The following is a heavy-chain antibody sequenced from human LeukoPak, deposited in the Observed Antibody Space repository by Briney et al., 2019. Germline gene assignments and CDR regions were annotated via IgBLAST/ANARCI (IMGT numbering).Heavy chain of an antibody. V-gene: IGHV3-20*04. CDR3: ARDRYWQRYCSGGSCQGWFDP. CDR2: INWNGGST. CDR1: GFTFDDYG. D-gene: IGHD2-15*01. J-gene: IGHJ5*02. Sequence: PGGSLRLSCAASGFTFDDYGMSWVRQAPGKGLEWVSGINWNGGSTGYADSVKGRFTISRDNAKNSLYLQMNSLRAEDTALYYCARDRYWQRYCSGGSCQGWFDPWGQGTLVTVSS.